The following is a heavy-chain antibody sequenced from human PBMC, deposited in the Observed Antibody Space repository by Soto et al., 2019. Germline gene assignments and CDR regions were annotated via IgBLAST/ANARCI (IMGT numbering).Heavy chain of an antibody. CDR3: AKPYSGSPPKNFDY. Sequence: VGSLRLSCAASGFSFSIYGMYWVRQAPGKGLEWVAAISYDGSNKYYADSVKGRFTISRDNSKNTLFLQMNSLRAEDTAVYYCAKPYSGSPPKNFDYWGQGTLVTVSS. CDR2: ISYDGSNK. V-gene: IGHV3-30*18. CDR1: GFSFSIYG. D-gene: IGHD1-26*01. J-gene: IGHJ4*02.